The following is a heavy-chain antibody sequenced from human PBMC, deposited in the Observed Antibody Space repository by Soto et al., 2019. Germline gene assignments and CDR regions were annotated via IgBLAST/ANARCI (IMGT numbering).Heavy chain of an antibody. D-gene: IGHD4-17*01. CDR3: ARVLPDYGDYPFDP. Sequence: SETLSLTCTVSGGSISSFSWTWIRQAPGKGLEWIGYIFCSGSTSYNPSLKSRVTISIDMSRNQISLKLTSVTAADTAVYYCARVLPDYGDYPFDPWGQGTLVTVSS. V-gene: IGHV4-59*01. CDR1: GGSISSFS. J-gene: IGHJ5*02. CDR2: IFCSGST.